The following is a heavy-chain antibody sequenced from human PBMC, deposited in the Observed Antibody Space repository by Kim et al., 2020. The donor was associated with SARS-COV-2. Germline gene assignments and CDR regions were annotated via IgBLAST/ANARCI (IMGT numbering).Heavy chain of an antibody. CDR3: ARGYKPDPRYYYYGMDV. V-gene: IGHV3-13*01. J-gene: IGHJ6*02. D-gene: IGHD5-18*01. Sequence: VKGRFTISRENAKNSLYLQMNSLRAGDTAVYYCARGYKPDPRYYYYGMDVWGQGTTVTVSS.